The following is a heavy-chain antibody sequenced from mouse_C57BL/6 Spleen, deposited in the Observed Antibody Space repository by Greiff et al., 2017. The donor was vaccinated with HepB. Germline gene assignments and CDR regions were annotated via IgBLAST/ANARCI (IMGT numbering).Heavy chain of an antibody. CDR1: GYTFTTYP. J-gene: IGHJ2*01. CDR2: FHPYNDDT. V-gene: IGHV1-47*01. D-gene: IGHD2-4*01. CDR3: ARLYYDYDEGDYFDY. Sequence: QVQLKESGAELVKPGASVKMSCKASGYTFTTYPIEWMKQNHGKSLEWIGNFHPYNDDTKYNEKFKGKATLTVEKSSSTVYLELSRLTSDDSAVYYCARLYYDYDEGDYFDYWGQGTTLTVSS.